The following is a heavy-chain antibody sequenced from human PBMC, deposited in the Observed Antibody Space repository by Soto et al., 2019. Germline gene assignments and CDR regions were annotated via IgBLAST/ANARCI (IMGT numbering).Heavy chain of an antibody. V-gene: IGHV1-69*13. CDR3: ARVLLDPYCSSTSCYSASPSYYYCGMDV. D-gene: IGHD2-2*02. J-gene: IGHJ6*02. CDR1: GGTFSSYT. Sequence: SVKVSCKASGGTFSSYTISWVRQAPGQGLEWMGGIIPIFGTANYAQKFQGRVTITADESTSTAYMELSSLRSEDTAVYYCARVLLDPYCSSTSCYSASPSYYYCGMDVWGQGTTVTVSS. CDR2: IIPIFGTA.